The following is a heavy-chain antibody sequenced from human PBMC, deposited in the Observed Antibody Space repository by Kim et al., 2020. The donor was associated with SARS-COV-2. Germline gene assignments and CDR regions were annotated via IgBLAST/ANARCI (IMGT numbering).Heavy chain of an antibody. Sequence: GGSLRLSCSASGFTFSSYAMHWVRQAPGKGLEYVSAISSNGGSTYYADSVKGRFTISRDNSKNTLYLQMSSLRAEDTAVYYCVKVTTYDFWSADIWLGAFDIWGQGTMVTVSS. D-gene: IGHD3-3*01. J-gene: IGHJ3*02. CDR1: GFTFSSYA. CDR3: VKVTTYDFWSADIWLGAFDI. V-gene: IGHV3-64D*06. CDR2: ISSNGGST.